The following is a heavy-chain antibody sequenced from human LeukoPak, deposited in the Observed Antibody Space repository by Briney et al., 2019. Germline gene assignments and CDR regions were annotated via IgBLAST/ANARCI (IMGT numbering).Heavy chain of an antibody. CDR1: GFTFSSYG. J-gene: IGHJ4*02. Sequence: AGGSLRLSCAASGFTFSSYGMHWVRQAPGKGLEWVAVIWYDGSNKYYADSVKGRFTTSRDNSKNTLYLQMNSLRAEDTAVYYCPRDRGCSSTSCQWYYFDYWGQGTLVTVSS. V-gene: IGHV3-33*01. CDR3: PRDRGCSSTSCQWYYFDY. CDR2: IWYDGSNK. D-gene: IGHD2-2*01.